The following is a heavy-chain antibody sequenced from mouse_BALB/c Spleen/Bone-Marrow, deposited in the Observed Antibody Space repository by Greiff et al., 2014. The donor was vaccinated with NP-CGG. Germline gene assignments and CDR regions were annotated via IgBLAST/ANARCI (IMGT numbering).Heavy chain of an antibody. D-gene: IGHD2-4*01. J-gene: IGHJ3*01. V-gene: IGHV1-87*01. CDR2: NYPGDGDT. CDR1: GYTFTSYW. Sequence: QVQLQQSGAELARPGASVKLSCKASGYTFTSYWMQWVKQRPGQGLEWIGANYPGDGDTRHTQKFKGKATLTADSSSSTAYMQRCGLASEGSALYYCSRGDYDYDVWFAYSGQGTLVTVSA. CDR3: SRGDYDYDVWFAY.